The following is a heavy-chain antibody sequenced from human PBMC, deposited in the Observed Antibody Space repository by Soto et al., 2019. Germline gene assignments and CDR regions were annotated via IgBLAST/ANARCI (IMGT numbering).Heavy chain of an antibody. Sequence: SETLSLTCTVSGGSISSYYWSWIRQPPGKGLEWIGYIYYSGSTNYNPSLKSRVTISVDTSKNQFSLKLSSVTAADTAVYYCARTYYYDSSGYYLGAFDIWGQGTMVTVSS. D-gene: IGHD3-22*01. V-gene: IGHV4-59*01. J-gene: IGHJ3*02. CDR2: IYYSGST. CDR1: GGSISSYY. CDR3: ARTYYYDSSGYYLGAFDI.